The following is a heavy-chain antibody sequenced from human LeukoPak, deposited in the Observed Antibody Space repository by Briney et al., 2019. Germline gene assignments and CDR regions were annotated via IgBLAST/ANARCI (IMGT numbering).Heavy chain of an antibody. J-gene: IGHJ4*02. V-gene: IGHV3-7*01. CDR3: ARDLSGVPGYTYGRGINY. D-gene: IGHD5-18*01. Sequence: GGSLRLSCAASGFTFSSYWMSWVRQAPGKGLEWVANIKKDGSEKYYVDAVKGRFTISRDNGKTSLYLQMNSLRAEDTAVYYCARDLSGVPGYTYGRGINYWGQGTLVTVSS. CDR1: GFTFSSYW. CDR2: IKKDGSEK.